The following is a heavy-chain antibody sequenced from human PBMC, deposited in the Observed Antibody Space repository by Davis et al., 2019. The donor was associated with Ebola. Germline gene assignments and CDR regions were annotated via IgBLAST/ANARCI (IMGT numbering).Heavy chain of an antibody. CDR3: TSRYYYDSSVMFQPWAYGMDV. V-gene: IGHV3-73*01. CDR1: GFTFSGSA. CDR2: IRSKANSYAT. D-gene: IGHD3-22*01. J-gene: IGHJ6*02. Sequence: PGGSLRLSCAASGFTFSGSAMHWVRQASGKGLEWVGRIRSKANSYATAYAASVKGRFTISRDDSKNTAYLQMNSLKTEDTAVYYCTSRYYYDSSVMFQPWAYGMDVWGQGTTVTVSS.